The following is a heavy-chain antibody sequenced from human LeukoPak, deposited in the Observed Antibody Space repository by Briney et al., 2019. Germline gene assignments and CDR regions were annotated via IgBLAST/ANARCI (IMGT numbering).Heavy chain of an antibody. CDR2: IYHSGST. D-gene: IGHD3-3*01. CDR3: ARIQGVFWSGYLYYFDY. CDR1: GGSISSGGYS. Sequence: SETLSLTCGVSGGSISSGGYSWSWIRQPPGKGLEWIGYIYHSGSTNYNPSLKSRVTISVDTSKNQFSLKLSSVTAADTAVYYCARIQGVFWSGYLYYFDYWGQGTLVTVSS. V-gene: IGHV4-30-2*02. J-gene: IGHJ4*02.